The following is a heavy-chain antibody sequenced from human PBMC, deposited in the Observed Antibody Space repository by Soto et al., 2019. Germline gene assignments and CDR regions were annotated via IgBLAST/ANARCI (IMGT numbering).Heavy chain of an antibody. CDR3: AKGRGGSGSLTPRVDF. V-gene: IGHV3-23*01. CDR2: ISGGGDTT. CDR1: GFTFHNYA. J-gene: IGHJ4*02. D-gene: IGHD3-10*01. Sequence: EVQLLESGGGLVQPGGSLRLSCAASGFTFHNYAMTWVRQAPGKGLEWVSAISGGGDTTSSAESVKGRFTFSRDGSKTTPYLQMCSMRADDTALDYCAKGRGGSGSLTPRVDFWGQGTLVTVSS.